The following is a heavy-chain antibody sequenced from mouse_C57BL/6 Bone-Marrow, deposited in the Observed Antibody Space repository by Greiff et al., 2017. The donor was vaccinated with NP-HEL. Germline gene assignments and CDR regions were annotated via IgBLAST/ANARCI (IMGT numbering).Heavy chain of an antibody. Sequence: EVMLVEYEGGLVQPGSSMKLSCTASGFTFSDYYMAWIRQVPEKGLEWVANINYDGSSTYYLDSLKSRFIISRDNAKNILYLQMSSLKSEDTATYYCARDRGYYLWYFDVWGTGTTVTVSS. V-gene: IGHV5-16*01. CDR3: ARDRGYYLWYFDV. J-gene: IGHJ1*03. CDR1: GFTFSDYY. CDR2: INYDGSST. D-gene: IGHD2-3*01.